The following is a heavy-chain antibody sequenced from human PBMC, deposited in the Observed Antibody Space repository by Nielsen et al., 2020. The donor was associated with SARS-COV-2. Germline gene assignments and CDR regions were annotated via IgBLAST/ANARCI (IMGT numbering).Heavy chain of an antibody. CDR3: ARDPPICSGGTCYNWYFDL. CDR1: GGSFSSYT. Sequence: SVKVSCKASGGSFSSYTISWVRQAPGQGLEWMGRIITIIDIANYAQKFQGRVTITADKSTSTAYMELSSLRSEDTAVYYCARDPPICSGGTCYNWYFDLWGRGTLVTVSS. V-gene: IGHV1-69*04. CDR2: IITIIDIA. J-gene: IGHJ2*01. D-gene: IGHD2-15*01.